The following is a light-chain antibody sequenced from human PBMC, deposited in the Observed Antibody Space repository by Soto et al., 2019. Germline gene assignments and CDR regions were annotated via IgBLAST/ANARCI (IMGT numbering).Light chain of an antibody. CDR1: QNIRRNE. V-gene: IGKV3-20*01. CDR3: QDCGTSGPWS. Sequence: EVVLTQSPGTLSLSPGERATLSCRASQNIRRNELAWYQQKPGQAPRLLIYRGSSRATGIPDRFSGRRSGTDFTLPISRLEPEDLAVYCCQDCGTSGPWSFGHGTKVEIK. J-gene: IGKJ1*01. CDR2: RGS.